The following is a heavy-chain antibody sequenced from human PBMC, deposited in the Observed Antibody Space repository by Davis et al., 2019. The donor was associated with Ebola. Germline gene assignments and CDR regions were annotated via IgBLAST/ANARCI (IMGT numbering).Heavy chain of an antibody. CDR2: INHSGST. Sequence: SETLSLTCAVYGGSFSGYYWSWIRQPPGKGLEWIGEINHSGSTNYNPSLKSRVTISVDTSKNQFSLKLSSVTAADTAVYYCARGVGRYFDWLLNYYYGMDVWGQGTTVTVSS. CDR3: ARGVGRYFDWLLNYYYGMDV. CDR1: GGSFSGYY. V-gene: IGHV4-34*01. D-gene: IGHD3-9*01. J-gene: IGHJ6*02.